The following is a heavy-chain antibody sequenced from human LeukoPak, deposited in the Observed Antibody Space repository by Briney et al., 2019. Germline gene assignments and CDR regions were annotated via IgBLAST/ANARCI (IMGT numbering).Heavy chain of an antibody. CDR2: IYYSGST. V-gene: IGHV4-59*01. CDR1: GDSISSYY. CDR3: AREFPDSSGYYYEDY. Sequence: SETLSLTCTVSGDSISSYYWSWIRQPPGKGLEWIGYIYYSGSTNYNPSLKSRVTISVDTSKNQFSLKLSSVTAADTAVYYCAREFPDSSGYYYEDYWGQGTLVTVSS. D-gene: IGHD3-22*01. J-gene: IGHJ4*02.